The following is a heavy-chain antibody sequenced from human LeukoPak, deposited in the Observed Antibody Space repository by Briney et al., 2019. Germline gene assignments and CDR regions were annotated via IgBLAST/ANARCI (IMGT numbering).Heavy chain of an antibody. Sequence: GGSLRLSCVASGFPFSSYWMTWVRQAPGKGLEWVANIKQDGSKKSYVDSVKGRFTISRDNSKNTLYLQMNSLRAEDTAMYYCAKESRYSGSYLSYYYYYYGMDVWGQGTTDTVSS. V-gene: IGHV3-7*01. CDR1: GFPFSSYW. CDR3: AKESRYSGSYLSYYYYYYGMDV. J-gene: IGHJ6*02. D-gene: IGHD1-26*01. CDR2: IKQDGSKK.